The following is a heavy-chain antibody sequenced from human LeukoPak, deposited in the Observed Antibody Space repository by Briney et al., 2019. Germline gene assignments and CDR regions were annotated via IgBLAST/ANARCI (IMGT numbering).Heavy chain of an antibody. Sequence: GGYLRLSCAASGFTFSNYAMSWVRQAPGKGLEWVSAISGSGGSTYYADSVKGRFTISRDNSKNTLYLQMNSLRAEDTAVYYCAKDSSGYYHDSYYYYMDVWGKGTTVTVSS. CDR2: ISGSGGST. CDR3: AKDSSGYYHDSYYYYMDV. J-gene: IGHJ6*03. CDR1: GFTFSNYA. V-gene: IGHV3-23*01. D-gene: IGHD3-22*01.